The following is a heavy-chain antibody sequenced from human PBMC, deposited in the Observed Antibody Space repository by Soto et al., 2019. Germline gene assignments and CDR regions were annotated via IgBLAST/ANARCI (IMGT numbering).Heavy chain of an antibody. Sequence: GGSLRLSCAASGFTFSKAWMTWVRQAPGKGLEWVGHIESRADGGTTEYAAPVKGRFIISRDDSKNTLDLQVNSLKIEDTAVYYCTTDLSLDYWGQGTLVTVSS. CDR3: TTDLSLDY. CDR2: IESRADGGTT. V-gene: IGHV3-15*04. J-gene: IGHJ4*02. CDR1: GFTFSKAW.